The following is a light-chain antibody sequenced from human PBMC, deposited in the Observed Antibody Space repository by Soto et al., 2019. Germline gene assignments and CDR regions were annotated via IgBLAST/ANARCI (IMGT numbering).Light chain of an antibody. Sequence: ALRMAQSPSSFSASTSSRVTITCRASQGISSYLAWYQQKPGKAPKLLIYAASTLQSGVPPRFSGSGSGTEFTLTISSLQPEDFATYYCQQYDSFSVTFGQGTKVDIK. CDR3: QQYDSFSVT. CDR1: QGISSY. CDR2: AAS. V-gene: IGKV1-8*01. J-gene: IGKJ1*01.